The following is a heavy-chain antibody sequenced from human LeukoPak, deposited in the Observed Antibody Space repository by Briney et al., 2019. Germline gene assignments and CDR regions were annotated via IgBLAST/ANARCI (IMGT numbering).Heavy chain of an antibody. J-gene: IGHJ6*02. V-gene: IGHV7-4-1*02. Sequence: ASVKVSCKSSGYTFTSYAMNWVRQAPGQGLEWMGWINTNTGNPTYAQGFTGRFVFSLDTSVSTAYLQISSLKAEDTAVYYCARGSSSGHYYYGMDVWGQGTTVTVSS. CDR2: INTNTGNP. D-gene: IGHD6-19*01. CDR1: GYTFTSYA. CDR3: ARGSSSGHYYYGMDV.